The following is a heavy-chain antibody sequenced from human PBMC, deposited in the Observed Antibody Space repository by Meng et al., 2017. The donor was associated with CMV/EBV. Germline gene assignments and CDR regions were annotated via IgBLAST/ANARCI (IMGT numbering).Heavy chain of an antibody. J-gene: IGHJ4*02. Sequence: SQTLSLTCAVYGGSFSGYYWSWIRQPPGKGLEWIGEINHSGSTNYNPSLKSRVTISVDTSKNQFSLKLSSVTAADTAVYYCASPDTAMVVCWGQGTLVTVSS. CDR1: GGSFSGYY. D-gene: IGHD5-18*01. CDR3: ASPDTAMVVC. V-gene: IGHV4-34*01. CDR2: INHSGST.